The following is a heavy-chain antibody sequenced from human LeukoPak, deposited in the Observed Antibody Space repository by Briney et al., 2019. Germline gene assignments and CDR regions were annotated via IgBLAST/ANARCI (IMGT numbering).Heavy chain of an antibody. CDR1: GFTFSSYG. CDR3: ARGVFAGDLLTGYWYFDL. Sequence: RSLRLSCAAAGFTFSSYGSHWVRHAPSKGLEWVALIWYDGSNKNYVDSVKGRFTISRDNAKNTVYLQMNSLSAEDTAVYYCARGVFAGDLLTGYWYFDLWGRGTLVTVSS. CDR2: IWYDGSNK. V-gene: IGHV3-33*01. J-gene: IGHJ2*01. D-gene: IGHD1-20*01.